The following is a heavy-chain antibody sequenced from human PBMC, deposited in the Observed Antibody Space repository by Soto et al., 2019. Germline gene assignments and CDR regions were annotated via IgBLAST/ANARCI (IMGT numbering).Heavy chain of an antibody. Sequence: PSETLSLTCAVYGGSFSGYYWSWIRQPPGKGLERIGEINHSGSTNNNPYLKSRVTISGDTSKNQYSSKLSSVTAADTAVYYCATIPKIAGTTSYNYYYYGMDVWGQGTTVTVSS. V-gene: IGHV4-34*01. CDR2: INHSGST. J-gene: IGHJ6*02. D-gene: IGHD1-20*01. CDR3: ATIPKIAGTTSYNYYYYGMDV. CDR1: GGSFSGYY.